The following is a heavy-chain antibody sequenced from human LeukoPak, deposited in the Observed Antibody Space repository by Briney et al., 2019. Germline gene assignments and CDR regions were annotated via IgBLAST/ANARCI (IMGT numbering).Heavy chain of an antibody. V-gene: IGHV4-59*01. J-gene: IGHJ4*02. CDR2: IYYSGSI. D-gene: IGHD2-15*01. Sequence: PPETLSLTCTVSGGSIRSFYWTWIRQPPGKGLEWIGYIYYSGSINYNPSLKSRVTISVDTSKNHFSLKLSSVTAADTAVYYCARSPGIVVPAGLDYWGQGTLVTVSS. CDR1: GGSIRSFY. CDR3: ARSPGIVVPAGLDY.